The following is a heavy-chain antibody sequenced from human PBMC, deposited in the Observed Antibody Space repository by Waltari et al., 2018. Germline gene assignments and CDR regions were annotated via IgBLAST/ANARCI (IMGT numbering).Heavy chain of an antibody. CDR3: ARGPTVTTDY. Sequence: QVQLQESGPGLVKPSETLSLTCTVSGGSITGNTWDWFRQPPGKGLEWIGNIYDSGSTNYNPSLKSRVTISLDMSKNQFSLKLSSVTAADTAVYYCARGPTVTTDYWGQGTLVTVSS. D-gene: IGHD4-17*01. V-gene: IGHV4-59*01. J-gene: IGHJ4*02. CDR2: IYDSGST. CDR1: GGSITGNT.